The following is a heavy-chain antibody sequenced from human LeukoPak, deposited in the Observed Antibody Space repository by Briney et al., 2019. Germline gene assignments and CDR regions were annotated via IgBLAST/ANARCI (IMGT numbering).Heavy chain of an antibody. V-gene: IGHV3-23*01. D-gene: IGHD1-26*01. J-gene: IGHJ4*02. CDR1: GFTFSDSA. Sequence: GGSLRLSCAASGFTFSDSAMSWVRQAPGKGLEWVSLISFSGGNTYYADSVKGRFTISRDNSKDTVYLQMNSLRAEDTAIYYCVRSGGYWGQGTLVTVSS. CDR2: ISFSGGNT. CDR3: VRSGGY.